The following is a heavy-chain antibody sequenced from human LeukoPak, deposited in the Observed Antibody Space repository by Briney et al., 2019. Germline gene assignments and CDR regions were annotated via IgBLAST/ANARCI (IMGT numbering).Heavy chain of an antibody. CDR2: ISGSGGST. J-gene: IGHJ3*02. V-gene: IGHV3-23*01. Sequence: GGSLRLSCAASGFTFSSYAMSWVRQAPGKGLEWVSAISGSGGSTYYADSVKGRFTISRDNSKNKLYLQMNSLRAEDSAVYYCATPTGPLLRFLECLSDAFDIWGQETMVTVSS. CDR3: ATPTGPLLRFLECLSDAFDI. D-gene: IGHD3-3*01. CDR1: GFTFSSYA.